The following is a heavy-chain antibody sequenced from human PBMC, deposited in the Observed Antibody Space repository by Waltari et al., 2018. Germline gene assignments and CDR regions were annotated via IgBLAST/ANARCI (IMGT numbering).Heavy chain of an antibody. Sequence: EVQLVASGGGLVQPGGSLRLSCVAPGFTFTSHSLDWVSQAPGQGLEWISRTKNKANSHITDYAASVKGRFIASRDDSKNSLYLQMNNLKTEDTAVYYCARDTATALDSWTQGTLVTVSA. D-gene: IGHD1-1*01. CDR3: ARDTATALDS. J-gene: IGHJ4*02. CDR1: GFTFTSHS. CDR2: TKNKANSHIT. V-gene: IGHV3-72*01.